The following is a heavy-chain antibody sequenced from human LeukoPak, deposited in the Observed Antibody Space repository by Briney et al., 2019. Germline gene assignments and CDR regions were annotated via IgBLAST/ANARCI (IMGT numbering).Heavy chain of an antibody. CDR3: ASTYCSGGSCYRALDY. CDR2: VFYSGST. D-gene: IGHD2-15*01. Sequence: SSRTLSLTCTVSGGSISSHYWSWIRQPPGKGLEWIGYVFYSGSTNYNPSLKSRVSISVDTSKKQLSLKLSYVTAADTAVYYCASTYCSGGSCYRALDYWGQGTLVPVSS. V-gene: IGHV4-59*08. J-gene: IGHJ4*02. CDR1: GGSISSHY.